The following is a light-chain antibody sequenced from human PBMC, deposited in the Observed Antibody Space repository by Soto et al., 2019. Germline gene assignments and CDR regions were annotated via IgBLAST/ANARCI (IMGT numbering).Light chain of an antibody. Sequence: QSVLTQPPSVSAAPGQKVTISCSGSSSNIGKNYVSWYQQLPGTAPKLLIHDNNKRPSGIPDRFSGSKSGTSATLGITGLQTGDEADYYCGTWDSSLTNVVFGGGTQLTVL. CDR2: DNN. CDR3: GTWDSSLTNVV. CDR1: SSNIGKNY. J-gene: IGLJ2*01. V-gene: IGLV1-51*01.